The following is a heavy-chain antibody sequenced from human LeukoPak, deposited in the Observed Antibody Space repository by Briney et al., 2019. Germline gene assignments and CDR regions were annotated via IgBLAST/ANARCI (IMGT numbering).Heavy chain of an antibody. D-gene: IGHD2-21*01. J-gene: IGHJ2*01. CDR2: INGNSAAI. CDR1: GFTFNAFA. CDR3: AKDIGPQVGIDWYFDL. Sequence: GGSLRLSCAASGFTFNAFAMHWVRQLPGKGLEWVSGINGNSAAIGYAASAKGRFTISRDNAKNSLYLQMNSLRPEDMGLYYCAKDIGPQVGIDWYFDLWGRGTLVTVSS. V-gene: IGHV3-9*03.